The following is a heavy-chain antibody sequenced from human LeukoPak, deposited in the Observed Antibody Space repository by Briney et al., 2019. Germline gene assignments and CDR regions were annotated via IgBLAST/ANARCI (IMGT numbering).Heavy chain of an antibody. J-gene: IGHJ5*02. CDR1: GGSISSSSYY. CDR2: IYYSGST. V-gene: IGHV4-61*01. D-gene: IGHD3-22*01. Sequence: PSETLSLTCTVSGGSISSSSYYWGWIRQPPGKGLEWIGYIYYSGSTNYNPSLKSRVTISVDTSKNQFSLKLSSVTAADTAVYYCARDDSSGAVDPWGQGILVTVSS. CDR3: ARDDSSGAVDP.